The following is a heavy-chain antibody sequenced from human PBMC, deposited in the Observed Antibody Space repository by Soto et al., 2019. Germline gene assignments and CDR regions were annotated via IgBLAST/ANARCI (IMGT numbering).Heavy chain of an antibody. CDR2: INHFEIP. CDR1: GGSFRGFY. V-gene: IGHV4-34*01. CDR3: ARAHDFWGGRQQPIDS. D-gene: IGHD3-3*01. J-gene: IGHJ4*02. Sequence: KGSETLSLTCAVSGGSFRGFYWTWIRQSRGRGVEGLGDINHFEIPNSNQSLKSRVSIPVYTSNSQFPLKLSSVTAADTAVYYCARAHDFWGGRQQPIDSWGQGTLVTVSS.